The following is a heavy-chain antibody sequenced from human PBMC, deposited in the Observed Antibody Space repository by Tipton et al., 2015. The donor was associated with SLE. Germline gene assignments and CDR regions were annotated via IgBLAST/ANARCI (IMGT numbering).Heavy chain of an antibody. D-gene: IGHD6-13*01. Sequence: LRLSCNVSGGSIASGGNYWSWIRQHPGKGLEWIGYIGYSGTTYYNPSPKSRVTISADMSKNQFSLKVTSVTAADTAVYYCARRVAAAGRTEWFDPWGQGTLVTVSS. CDR3: ARRVAAAGRTEWFDP. V-gene: IGHV4-31*03. CDR2: IGYSGTT. J-gene: IGHJ5*02. CDR1: GGSIASGGNY.